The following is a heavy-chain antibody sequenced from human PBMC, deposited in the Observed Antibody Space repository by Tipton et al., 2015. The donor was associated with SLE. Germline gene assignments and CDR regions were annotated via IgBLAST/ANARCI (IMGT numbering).Heavy chain of an antibody. V-gene: IGHV4-59*01. J-gene: IGHJ3*02. D-gene: IGHD2-15*01. CDR3: ARRRLDSGGRDSFDI. CDR2: IYYCGST. Sequence: TLSLTCTVSGGSISSYYWSWIRQPPGKGLEWIGYIYYCGSTNYNPSLKSRVTISVDTSKNQFSLKLSSVTAADTAVYYCARRRLDSGGRDSFDIWGQGTMIIVSS. CDR1: GGSISSYY.